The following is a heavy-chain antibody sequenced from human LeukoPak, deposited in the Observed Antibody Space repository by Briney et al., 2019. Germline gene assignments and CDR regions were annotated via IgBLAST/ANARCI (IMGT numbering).Heavy chain of an antibody. Sequence: PSETLSLTCTVSGGSISSHYWSWIRQHPGKGLEWIGYIYYSGSTYYNPSLKSRVTISVDTSKNQFSLKLSSVTAADTAVYYCARASDGSGSYNYFDYWGQGTLVTVSS. CDR3: ARASDGSGSYNYFDY. CDR2: IYYSGST. CDR1: GGSISSHY. J-gene: IGHJ4*02. V-gene: IGHV4-59*06. D-gene: IGHD3-10*01.